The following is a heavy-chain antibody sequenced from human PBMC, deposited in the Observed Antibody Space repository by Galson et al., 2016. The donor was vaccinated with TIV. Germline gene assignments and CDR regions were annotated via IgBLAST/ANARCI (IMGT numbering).Heavy chain of an antibody. D-gene: IGHD1-26*01. CDR1: GYGFVDYW. CDR3: ARTAGGIDQ. CDR2: VYLGDSVT. V-gene: IGHV5-51*01. J-gene: IGHJ4*02. Sequence: SGAEVKKPGESLKISCKHSGYGFVDYWIVWVRQRPGKGLEWMGIVYLGDSVTRYSPSFQGQVAISADKSSNTAKLQWSSLQASDTAMYYCARTAGGIDQWGQGTLVTVSS.